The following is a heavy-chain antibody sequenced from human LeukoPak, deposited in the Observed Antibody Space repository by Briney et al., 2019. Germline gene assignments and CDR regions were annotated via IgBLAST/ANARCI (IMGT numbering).Heavy chain of an antibody. CDR2: IYSGGST. Sequence: PGGSLRLSCAASGFTASSNYMSWVRQAPGKGLEWVSAIYSGGSTYYADSVKGRFTISRHNSKNTLYLQMNSLRAEDTAVYYCARVGSYDAFDIWGQGTMVTVSS. CDR1: GFTASSNY. J-gene: IGHJ3*02. D-gene: IGHD1-26*01. V-gene: IGHV3-53*04. CDR3: ARVGSYDAFDI.